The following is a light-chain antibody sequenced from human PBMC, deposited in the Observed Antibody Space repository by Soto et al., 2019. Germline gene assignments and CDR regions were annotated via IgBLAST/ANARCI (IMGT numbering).Light chain of an antibody. V-gene: IGLV2-11*01. CDR1: SSDVGGYNY. CDR2: DVS. Sequence: QSALTQPRSVSGSPGQSVTISCTGTSSDVGGYNYVSWYQQHPGTAPKLMIYDVSKRPSGVPDRFSGSKSGNTASLTISGLQAEDEADYYGCSYAGSSVVFGGGTKVTVL. J-gene: IGLJ2*01. CDR3: CSYAGSSVV.